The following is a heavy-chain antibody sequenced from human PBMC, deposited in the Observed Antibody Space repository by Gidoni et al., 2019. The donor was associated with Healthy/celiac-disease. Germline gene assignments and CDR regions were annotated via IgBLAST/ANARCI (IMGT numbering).Heavy chain of an antibody. J-gene: IGHJ5*02. V-gene: IGHV4-39*01. Sequence: QLQLQESGPGLVKPSETLSLTCTVSGGSISSSSYYWGWIRQPPGKGLEWIGSIYYSGSTYYNPSLKSRVTISVDTSKNQFSLKLSSVTAADTAVYYCARRGLRFLEWSLRPTEFDPWGQGTLVTVSS. CDR3: ARRGLRFLEWSLRPTEFDP. CDR2: IYYSGST. CDR1: GGSISSSSYY. D-gene: IGHD3-3*01.